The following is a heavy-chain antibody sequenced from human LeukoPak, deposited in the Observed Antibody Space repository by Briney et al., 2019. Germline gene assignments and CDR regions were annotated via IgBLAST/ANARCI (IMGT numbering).Heavy chain of an antibody. Sequence: GGSPRLSCAASGFAFSSYEMNWVRQAPGKGLEWISYISGSGNTIYYADSVKGRFTISRDNAKNSMDLQMNSLRVEDTAVYYCARGVSYWGQGTLVTVSS. J-gene: IGHJ4*02. CDR2: ISGSGNTI. CDR1: GFAFSSYE. V-gene: IGHV3-48*03. CDR3: ARGVSY. D-gene: IGHD2-21*01.